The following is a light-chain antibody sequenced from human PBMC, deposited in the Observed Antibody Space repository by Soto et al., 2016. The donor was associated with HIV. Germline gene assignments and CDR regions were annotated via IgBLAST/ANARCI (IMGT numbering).Light chain of an antibody. CDR1: NLGKKF. Sequence: SYELTQSPSMSVLPGQTVSITCSGDNLGKKFVCWHQQKPGQSPVLVIYEDNRRPSGIPERFSGSNSGNTATLTISGTQTIDEAYYYCQTWDRNTGVFGGGTNLTVL. CDR2: EDN. J-gene: IGLJ3*02. CDR3: QTWDRNTGV. V-gene: IGLV3-1*01.